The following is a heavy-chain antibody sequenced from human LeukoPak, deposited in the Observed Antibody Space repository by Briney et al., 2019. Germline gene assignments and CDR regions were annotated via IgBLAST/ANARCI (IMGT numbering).Heavy chain of an antibody. J-gene: IGHJ6*03. V-gene: IGHV4-39*01. Sequence: SETLSLTCTVSGGSISSSSYYWGWIRQPPGKGLEWIGSIYYSGSTYYNPSLKSRVTISVDTSKNQFSLKLSSVTAADTAVYYCARRREGLYYYYYYMDVWGKGTTVTVSS. CDR1: GGSISSSSYY. CDR3: ARRREGLYYYYYYMDV. D-gene: IGHD1-26*01. CDR2: IYYSGST.